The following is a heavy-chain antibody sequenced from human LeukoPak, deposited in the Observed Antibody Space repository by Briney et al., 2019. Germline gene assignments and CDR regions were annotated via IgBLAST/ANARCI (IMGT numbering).Heavy chain of an antibody. D-gene: IGHD2-2*01. CDR1: GFTFSSYA. J-gene: IGHJ3*02. CDR2: ISGSGGST. Sequence: GGSLRPSCAASGFTFSSYAMSWVRQAPGKGLEWVSAISGSGGSTYYADSVKGRFTISRDNSRNTLYLQMNSLRAEDTAVYYCAKDIVVVPAAIYGAFDIWGQGTMVTVSS. V-gene: IGHV3-23*01. CDR3: AKDIVVVPAAIYGAFDI.